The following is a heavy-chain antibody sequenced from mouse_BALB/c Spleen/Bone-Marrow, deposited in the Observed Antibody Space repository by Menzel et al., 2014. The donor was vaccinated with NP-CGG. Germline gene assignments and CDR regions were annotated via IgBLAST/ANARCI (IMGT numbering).Heavy chain of an antibody. Sequence: DVHLVESGGGLVKPGGSRKLSWVASGFTFSSFGMHWVRQAPEKGLEWVAYISGGRSSTYYADTLKGRFTISRDNPKNTLFLQMTSLRSEDTAMYYCARGYYYGSSHYWYFDVWGAVTTVTLSS. D-gene: IGHD1-1*01. J-gene: IGHJ1*01. CDR1: GFTFSSFG. V-gene: IGHV5-17*02. CDR3: ARGYYYGSSHYWYFDV. CDR2: ISGGRSST.